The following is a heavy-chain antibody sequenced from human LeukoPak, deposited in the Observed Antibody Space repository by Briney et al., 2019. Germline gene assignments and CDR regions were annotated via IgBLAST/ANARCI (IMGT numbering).Heavy chain of an antibody. D-gene: IGHD6-6*01. CDR2: INPNSGGT. V-gene: IGHV1-2*02. Sequence: ASVKVSCKASGYTFTGNYMHWVRQAPGQGLEWMGWINPNSGGTNYAQKFQGRVTMTRDTSISTAYTELSRLRSDDTAVYYCARGGPYSSSSGKTPFDYWGQGTLVTVSS. J-gene: IGHJ4*02. CDR3: ARGGPYSSSSGKTPFDY. CDR1: GYTFTGNY.